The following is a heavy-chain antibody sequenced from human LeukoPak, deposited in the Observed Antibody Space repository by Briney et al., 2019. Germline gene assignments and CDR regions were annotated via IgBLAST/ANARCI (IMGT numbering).Heavy chain of an antibody. CDR2: ISHSGST. Sequence: SETLSLTCTVSGGSISSYYWSWIRQPPGKGLEWIGDISHSGSTNYNPSLKSRVTISVDTSKNQFSLKLTSVTAADTAVYYCARMYSRFYYFYMDVWGKGTTVTISS. CDR3: ARMYSRFYYFYMDV. D-gene: IGHD6-13*01. CDR1: GGSISSYY. V-gene: IGHV4-34*01. J-gene: IGHJ6*03.